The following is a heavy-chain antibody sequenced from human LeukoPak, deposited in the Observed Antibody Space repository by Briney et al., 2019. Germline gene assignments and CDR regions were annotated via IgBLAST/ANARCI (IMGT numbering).Heavy chain of an antibody. CDR1: GDSISSARNY. CDR3: ARQPRDAYNIPEILDL. CDR2: IYSSGST. D-gene: IGHD5-24*01. J-gene: IGHJ2*01. Sequence: PSETLSLTCSVSGDSISSARNYWGWIRQSPGKGLEWLASIYSSGSTHSNPSLKSRVSISVDTSKNQFSLNLSSVTAADTAVYYCARQPRDAYNIPEILDLWGRGTLVTVS. V-gene: IGHV4-39*07.